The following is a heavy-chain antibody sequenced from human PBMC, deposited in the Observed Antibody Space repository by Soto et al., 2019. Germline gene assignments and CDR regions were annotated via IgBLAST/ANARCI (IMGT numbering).Heavy chain of an antibody. V-gene: IGHV1-2*04. J-gene: IGHJ3*02. CDR2: INPNSGGT. Sequence: GALVKVSCKASGYTFTGYYMHWVRQAPGQGLEWMGWINPNSGGTNYAQKFQGWVTMTRDTSISTAYMELSRLRSDDTAVYYCARDRRCSGGSCYSRDAFDIWGQGTMVT. CDR1: GYTFTGYY. D-gene: IGHD2-15*01. CDR3: ARDRRCSGGSCYSRDAFDI.